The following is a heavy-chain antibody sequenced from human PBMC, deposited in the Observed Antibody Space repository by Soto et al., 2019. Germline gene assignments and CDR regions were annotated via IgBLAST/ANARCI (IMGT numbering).Heavy chain of an antibody. CDR2: ISGSGGST. CDR1: GFTFSSYA. V-gene: IGHV3-23*01. CDR3: ANRGYSYGYPPGYYGMDV. D-gene: IGHD5-18*01. J-gene: IGHJ6*02. Sequence: LRLSCAASGFTFSSYAMSWVRQAPGKGLEWVSAISGSGGSTYYADSVKGRFTISRDNSKNTLYLQMNSLRAEDTAVYYCANRGYSYGYPPGYYGMDVWGQGTTVTVSS.